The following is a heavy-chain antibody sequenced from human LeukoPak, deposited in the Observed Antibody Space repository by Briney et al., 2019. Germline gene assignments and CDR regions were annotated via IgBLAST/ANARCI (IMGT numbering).Heavy chain of an antibody. Sequence: GGSLRLSCSASGFTFSNYAMHWVRQAPGKGLEYVSALSSNGGSTYYADSVKGRFTISRDNAKSSLYLQMNSLRAEDTAVYYCARDGGAYDSSGYYVYFDYWGQGTLVTVSS. CDR2: LSSNGGST. CDR3: ARDGGAYDSSGYYVYFDY. V-gene: IGHV3-64*04. CDR1: GFTFSNYA. J-gene: IGHJ4*02. D-gene: IGHD3-22*01.